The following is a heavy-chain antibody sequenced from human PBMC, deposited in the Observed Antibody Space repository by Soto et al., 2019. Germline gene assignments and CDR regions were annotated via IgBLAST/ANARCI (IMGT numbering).Heavy chain of an antibody. Sequence: GGSLRLSCAASGFTFSSYSMNWVRQAPGKGLEWVSYISSSSSTIYYADSVKGRFTISRDNAKNSLYLQMNSLRAEDTAVYYCASAGYSSRWEPDWFDPWGQGTLVTVSS. J-gene: IGHJ5*02. CDR1: GFTFSSYS. V-gene: IGHV3-48*01. CDR3: ASAGYSSRWEPDWFDP. CDR2: ISSSSSTI. D-gene: IGHD6-13*01.